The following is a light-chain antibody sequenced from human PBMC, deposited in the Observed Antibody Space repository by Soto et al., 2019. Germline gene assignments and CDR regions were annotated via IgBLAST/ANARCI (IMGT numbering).Light chain of an antibody. Sequence: AIQMTQSPSSLSASVGDRVTITCRASQGIGNDLGWYQQKPGKAPKLLIYKASSLESGVPSRFSGSGSGTEFTLTISSLQPGDFATYYCQHYNTYPWTFGQGTKVDIK. V-gene: IGKV1-6*01. CDR1: QGIGND. J-gene: IGKJ1*01. CDR3: QHYNTYPWT. CDR2: KAS.